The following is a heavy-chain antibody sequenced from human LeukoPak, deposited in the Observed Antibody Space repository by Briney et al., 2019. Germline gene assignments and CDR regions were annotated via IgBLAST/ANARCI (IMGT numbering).Heavy chain of an antibody. J-gene: IGHJ3*02. V-gene: IGHV4-59*01. D-gene: IGHD2-2*01. CDR3: AGQVIVVVPAAMSDAFDI. Sequence: SETLSLTCTVSGGSISSYYWSWIRQPPGKGLEWIGYIYYSGSTNYNPSLKSRVTISVDTSKNQFSLKLSSVTAADTAVYYCAGQVIVVVPAAMSDAFDIWGQGTMVTVSS. CDR2: IYYSGST. CDR1: GGSISSYY.